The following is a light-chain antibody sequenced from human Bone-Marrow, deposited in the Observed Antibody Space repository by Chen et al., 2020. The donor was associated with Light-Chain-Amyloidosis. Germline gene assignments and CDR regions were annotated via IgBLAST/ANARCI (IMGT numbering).Light chain of an antibody. CDR1: NIGTTS. V-gene: IGLV3-21*02. Sequence: SYALTQHSSVSAPPGQTATIACGGNNIGTTSVHWYQQKPGQAPLLVVYDDKDRPSGIPERLSGSNSGNTATLTISRVEAGDEADYYCQVWDRSSDRPVFGGGTKLTVL. CDR3: QVWDRSSDRPV. J-gene: IGLJ3*02. CDR2: DDK.